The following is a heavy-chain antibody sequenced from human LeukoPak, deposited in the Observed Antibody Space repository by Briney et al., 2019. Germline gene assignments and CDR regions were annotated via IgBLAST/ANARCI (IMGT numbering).Heavy chain of an antibody. J-gene: IGHJ4*02. D-gene: IGHD6-19*01. V-gene: IGHV4-34*01. CDR2: INHSGST. CDR3: ARAKWDREQWLVRGSFDY. Sequence: SETLSLTCAVYGGSFSGYYWSWIRQPPGKGLEWIGEINHSGSTNYTPSRKSRVTISVDTSKNQFSLKLSSVTAADTAVYYCARAKWDREQWLVRGSFDYWGQGTLVTVSS. CDR1: GGSFSGYY.